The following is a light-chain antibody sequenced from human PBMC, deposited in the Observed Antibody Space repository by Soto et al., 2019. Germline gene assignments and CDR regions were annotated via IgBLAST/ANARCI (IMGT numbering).Light chain of an antibody. J-gene: IGLJ1*01. V-gene: IGLV2-14*01. Sequence: QSALTQPASVSGSPGQSITISCIGTSSDVGGYKYVSWYQHHPGKGPKLMLYDVSNRPSGVSNRFSGSKSGNTASLTISGLQAEDEADYYCSSYTSSTTYVFGTGTKVTVL. CDR3: SSYTSSTTYV. CDR2: DVS. CDR1: SSDVGGYKY.